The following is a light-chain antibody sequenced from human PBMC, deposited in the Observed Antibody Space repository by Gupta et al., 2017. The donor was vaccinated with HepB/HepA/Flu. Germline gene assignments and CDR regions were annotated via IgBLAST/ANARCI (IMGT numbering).Light chain of an antibody. V-gene: IGKV1-12*01. CDR3: QQADSFPWT. CDR1: QDISNW. CDR2: SAS. J-gene: IGKJ1*01. Sequence: DIQMTQSPSSVSASVGDSVTITCRASQDISNWLAWYQQKPGKAPKLLMYSASSLQSGVPSRFSGSGSGTDFTLTISSLQPEDFATYYCQQADSFPWTFGQGTKVEIK.